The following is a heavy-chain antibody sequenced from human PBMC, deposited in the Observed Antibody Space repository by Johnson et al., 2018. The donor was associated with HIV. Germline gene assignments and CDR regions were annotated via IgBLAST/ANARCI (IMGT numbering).Heavy chain of an antibody. CDR2: IYSGDST. D-gene: IGHD1-26*01. CDR3: AKDLFTEREDDVFDI. V-gene: IGHV3-53*01. CDR1: GFTVISNH. Sequence: VQLVESGGGLIQPGGSLRLSCVASGFTVISNHMSWVRQAPGKGLEWVSVIYSGDSTNYADSVKGRFTISSDNSKNTLYLQMNSLRAEDTAVYYCAKDLFTEREDDVFDIWGQGTMVTVSS. J-gene: IGHJ3*02.